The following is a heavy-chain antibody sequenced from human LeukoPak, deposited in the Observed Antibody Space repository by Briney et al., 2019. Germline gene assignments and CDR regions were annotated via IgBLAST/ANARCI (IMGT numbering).Heavy chain of an antibody. Sequence: ASVKVSCKASGYTFTSYDINWVRQATGQGLEWMGWMNPNSGNTGYAQRFQGRLTMTRNTFISTAYMELSSLTSEHTAVYYCARTPITFGGVNVDYGLDVWGQGTTVTVSS. CDR3: ARTPITFGGVNVDYGLDV. CDR1: GYTFTSYD. CDR2: MNPNSGNT. D-gene: IGHD3-16*02. V-gene: IGHV1-8*01. J-gene: IGHJ6*02.